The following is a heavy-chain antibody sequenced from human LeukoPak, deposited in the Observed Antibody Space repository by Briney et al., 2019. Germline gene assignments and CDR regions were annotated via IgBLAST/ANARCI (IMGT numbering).Heavy chain of an antibody. J-gene: IGHJ6*03. CDR3: ARDGEQQLAVNYYYYYMDV. CDR1: GYTFTGYY. CDR2: ISAYNGNT. Sequence: ASVKVSCKASGYTFTGYYMHWVRQAPGQGLEWMGWISAYNGNTNYAQKLQGRVTMTTDTSTSTAYMELRSLRSDDTAVYYCARDGEQQLAVNYYYYYMDVWGKGTTVTISS. D-gene: IGHD6-13*01. V-gene: IGHV1-18*04.